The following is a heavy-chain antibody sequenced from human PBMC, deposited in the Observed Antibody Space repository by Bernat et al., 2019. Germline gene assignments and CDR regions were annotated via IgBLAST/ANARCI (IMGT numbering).Heavy chain of an antibody. V-gene: IGHV4-39*01. Sequence: QLQLQESGPGLVKPSETLSLTCTVSGGSISSSSYYWCWIRQPPGKGLEWIGSIYYSGSTYYNPSLKSRVTISVDTSKNQFSLKLSSVTAADTAVYYCAGLLRGGWGQGTLVTVSS. CDR1: GGSISSSSYY. CDR3: AGLLRGG. CDR2: IYYSGST. J-gene: IGHJ4*02.